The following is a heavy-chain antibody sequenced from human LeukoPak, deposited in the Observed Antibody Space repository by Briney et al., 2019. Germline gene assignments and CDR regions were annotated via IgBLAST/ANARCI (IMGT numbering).Heavy chain of an antibody. D-gene: IGHD6-13*01. J-gene: IGHJ6*02. CDR3: ARDEVKAAAAPPYYYGMDV. Sequence: GASVKVSCKASGYTFTSYGISWVRQAPGQGLEWMGWISAYNGNTNYAQKLQGRVTMTTDTSTSTAYMELRSLRSDDTAVYYCARDEVKAAAAPPYYYGMDVWGQGTTVTVSS. V-gene: IGHV1-18*01. CDR1: GYTFTSYG. CDR2: ISAYNGNT.